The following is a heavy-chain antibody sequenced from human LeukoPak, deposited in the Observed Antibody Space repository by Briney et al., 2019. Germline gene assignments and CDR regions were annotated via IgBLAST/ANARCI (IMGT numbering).Heavy chain of an antibody. Sequence: GGSLRLSCAASGFTFDDYGMSWVCQAPGKGLEWVSGINWNGGSTGYADSVKGRFTISRDNAKNSLYLQMNSLRAEDTALYYCARASSSGWYDAFDIWGQGTMVTVSS. CDR1: GFTFDDYG. D-gene: IGHD6-19*01. J-gene: IGHJ3*02. CDR3: ARASSSGWYDAFDI. CDR2: INWNGGST. V-gene: IGHV3-20*04.